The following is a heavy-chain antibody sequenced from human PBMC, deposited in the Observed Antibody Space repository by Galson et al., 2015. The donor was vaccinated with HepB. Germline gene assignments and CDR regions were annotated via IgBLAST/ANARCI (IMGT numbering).Heavy chain of an antibody. V-gene: IGHV4-34*01. J-gene: IGHJ6*02. CDR1: GGSFSGYY. CDR3: ARGSGSVNDYYYGLGV. D-gene: IGHD3-10*01. CDR2: INHSGST. Sequence: ETLSLTCAIYGGSFSGYYWSWIRQSPGKGLQWIGEINHSGSTNYNPSLKSRVTISVDTSKNQFSLRLRSVTAADTAVYYCARGSGSVNDYYYGLGVWGPGTTVTVSS.